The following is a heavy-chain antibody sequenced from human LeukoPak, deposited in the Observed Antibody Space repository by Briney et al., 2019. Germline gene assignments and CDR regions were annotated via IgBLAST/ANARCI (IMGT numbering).Heavy chain of an antibody. Sequence: SETLSLTCTVSGGFLNSYYWNWVRLPPGKGLEWIGNIHYNGSTNYSPSLKSRLAISRDTSKNLASLSLSSVTAADTALYFCARRTRYCTPAACHFDYWGQGILVTVPS. CDR1: GGFLNSYY. CDR2: IHYNGST. V-gene: IGHV4-59*08. D-gene: IGHD2-8*01. J-gene: IGHJ4*02. CDR3: ARRTRYCTPAACHFDY.